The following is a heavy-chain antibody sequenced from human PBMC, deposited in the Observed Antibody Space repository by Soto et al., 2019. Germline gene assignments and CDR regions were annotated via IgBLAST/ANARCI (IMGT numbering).Heavy chain of an antibody. CDR3: AKVLVASSWYYYGMDV. CDR1: GFTFSSYG. V-gene: IGHV3-30*18. CDR2: ISYDGSNK. Sequence: PGGSLRLSCAACGFTFSSYGMHWVRQAPGKGLEWVAVISYDGSNKYYADSVKGRFTISRDNSKNTLYLQMNSLRAEDTAVYYCAKVLVASSWYYYGMDVWGQGTTVTVSS. J-gene: IGHJ6*02. D-gene: IGHD6-13*01.